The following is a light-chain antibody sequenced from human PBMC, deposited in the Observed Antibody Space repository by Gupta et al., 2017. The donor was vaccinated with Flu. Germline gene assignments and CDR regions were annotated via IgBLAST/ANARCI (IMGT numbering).Light chain of an antibody. V-gene: IGLV3-21*02. CDR2: DDG. CDR1: NIGSKS. Sequence: SDVVTAPPTVSVAPGHTAKIPCGGKNIGSKSVYWYQQKRGQAPVLVVYDDGDRPSGISERFSASNSGNTATLTISRVEAEDEADYYCQVWNNNADLYVFGTGTKVAVL. CDR3: QVWNNNADLYV. J-gene: IGLJ1*01.